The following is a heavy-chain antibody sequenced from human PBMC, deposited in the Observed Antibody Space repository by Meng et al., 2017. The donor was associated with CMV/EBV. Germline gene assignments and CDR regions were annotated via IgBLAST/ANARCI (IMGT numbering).Heavy chain of an antibody. J-gene: IGHJ6*02. CDR2: IIPILGIA. Sequence: KISCAASGFTFDDYAMHWVRQAPGQGLEWMGRIIPILGIANYAQKFQGRVTITADKSTSTAYMELSSLRSEDTAVYYCASNSITIFGVVTNTNYYYYGMDVWGQGTTVTVSS. CDR1: GFTFDDYA. D-gene: IGHD3-3*01. V-gene: IGHV1-69*04. CDR3: ASNSITIFGVVTNTNYYYYGMDV.